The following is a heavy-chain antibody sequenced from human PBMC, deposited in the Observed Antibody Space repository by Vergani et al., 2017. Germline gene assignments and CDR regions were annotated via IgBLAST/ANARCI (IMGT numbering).Heavy chain of an antibody. CDR2: ISYDGSNK. J-gene: IGHJ3*02. CDR3: AKGGYCSSTSCPAAFDI. V-gene: IGHV3-30*18. CDR1: GFTFSSYG. D-gene: IGHD2-2*01. Sequence: QVQLVESGGGVVQPGRSLRLSCAASGFTFSSYGMHWVRQAPGKGLAWVAVISYDGSNKYYADSVKGRFTISRDNSKNTLYLQMNSLRAEDTAVYYCAKGGYCSSTSCPAAFDIWGQGTMVTVSS.